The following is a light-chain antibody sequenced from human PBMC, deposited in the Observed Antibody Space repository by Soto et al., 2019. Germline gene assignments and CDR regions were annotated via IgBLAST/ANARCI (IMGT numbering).Light chain of an antibody. V-gene: IGLV2-14*03. CDR3: SSYKSSSTLFV. Sequence: QSALTQPASVSGSPGQSITISCTGTSSDVGGYNYVSWYHQHPGKAPKLMMYDVSARPSGVSNRFSGSKSVNTASLTISGLQAEDEADYYCSSYKSSSTLFVFGTGTKLTVL. J-gene: IGLJ1*01. CDR1: SSDVGGYNY. CDR2: DVS.